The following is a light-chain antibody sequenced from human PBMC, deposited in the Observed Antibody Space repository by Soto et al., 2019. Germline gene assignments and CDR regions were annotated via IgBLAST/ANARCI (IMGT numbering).Light chain of an antibody. V-gene: IGKV3-20*01. CDR2: GAS. J-gene: IGKJ2*01. CDR3: QQYGSSPRT. CDR1: QSVSSSY. Sequence: EIVLTQSPGTLSLSPGERATLSCRASQSVSSSYLAWYQQKPGQAPRLLIYGASSRATGIPDRFSRSGSGTDFTLTISRLEPEDFAVYYCQQYGSSPRTFGQGTKLEIK.